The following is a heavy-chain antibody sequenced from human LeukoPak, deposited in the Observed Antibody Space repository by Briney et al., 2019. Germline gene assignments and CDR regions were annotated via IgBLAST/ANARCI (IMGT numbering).Heavy chain of an antibody. Sequence: GRSLRLSCAASGFTFSSYGMHWVRQAPGKGLEWVAVMSYDGSNKYYADSVKGRFTISRDNSKNTLYLQMNSLRAEDTAVYYCAKILGGSSWYRAWVGYYYGMDVWGQGTTVTVSS. D-gene: IGHD6-13*01. J-gene: IGHJ6*02. V-gene: IGHV3-30*18. CDR3: AKILGGSSWYRAWVGYYYGMDV. CDR2: MSYDGSNK. CDR1: GFTFSSYG.